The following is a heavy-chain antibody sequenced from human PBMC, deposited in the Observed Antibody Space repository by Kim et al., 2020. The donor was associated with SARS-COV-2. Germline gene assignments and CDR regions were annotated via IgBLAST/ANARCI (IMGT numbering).Heavy chain of an antibody. CDR3: RALLRAFDI. D-gene: IGHD2-21*01. CDR2: GTI. J-gene: IGHJ3*02. Sequence: GTIYYADSVKGRFTVSRDNSKNTLYLQMNSLRAEDTAVYFCRALLRAFDIWGQGTVVTVSS. V-gene: IGHV3-53*01.